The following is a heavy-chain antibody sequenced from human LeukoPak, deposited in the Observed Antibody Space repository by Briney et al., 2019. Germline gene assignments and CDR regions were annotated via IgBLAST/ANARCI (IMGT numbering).Heavy chain of an antibody. CDR3: ASHYGDYAHPGYFDY. J-gene: IGHJ4*02. V-gene: IGHV3-23*01. CDR1: GFTFSRYA. D-gene: IGHD4-17*01. CDR2: ISGSGSGGSK. Sequence: PGGSLRLSCAASGFTFSRYAMSWVRQAPGKGLEWVSAISGSGSGGSKYYGDSVKGRFIISRDNSKNTLYLQMNSLRAEDTAIYYCASHYGDYAHPGYFDYWGQGTLVTVSS.